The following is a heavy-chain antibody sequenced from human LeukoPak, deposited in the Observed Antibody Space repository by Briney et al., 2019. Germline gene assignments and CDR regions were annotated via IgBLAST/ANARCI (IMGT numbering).Heavy chain of an antibody. CDR2: ISSSSNYI. Sequence: GGSLRLSCAASGFTFSSCSMNWVRQAPGKGLEWVSSISSSSNYIYYADSVKGRFTISRDNAKNSLYLQMNSLRAEDTAVYYCASLTDIEVGAVRYWGQGTLVTGSS. CDR1: GFTFSSCS. CDR3: ASLTDIEVGAVRY. J-gene: IGHJ4*02. V-gene: IGHV3-21*01. D-gene: IGHD2-15*01.